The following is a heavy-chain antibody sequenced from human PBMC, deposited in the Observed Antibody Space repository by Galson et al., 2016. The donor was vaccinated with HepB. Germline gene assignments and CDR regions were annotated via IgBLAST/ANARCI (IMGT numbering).Heavy chain of an antibody. V-gene: IGHV4-34*01. CDR3: ARHSHTVGLDF. Sequence: LRLSCAGSGFSFGSYSMIWVRQPPGKGLEWIGEIDYSGNTKYNPSLKGRFTMSVDTSKTQFSLKLSSVTAADTAVYYCARHSHTVGLDFWGQGTLVTVSS. CDR2: IDYSGNT. J-gene: IGHJ4*02. D-gene: IGHD1-26*01. CDR1: GFSFGSYS.